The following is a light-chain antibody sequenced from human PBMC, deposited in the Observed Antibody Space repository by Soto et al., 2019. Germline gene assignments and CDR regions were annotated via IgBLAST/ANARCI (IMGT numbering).Light chain of an antibody. CDR3: HQRSGWPWT. Sequence: EIVLTQSPATLSLSPGERATLSCRASQSVSSYLAWYQQKPGQAPRLLIYDTSNRATGIPARFSGSGSGTDFTLTISSLEPEDFAVYYCHQRSGWPWTFGQGTKVDI. J-gene: IGKJ1*01. CDR1: QSVSSY. CDR2: DTS. V-gene: IGKV3-11*01.